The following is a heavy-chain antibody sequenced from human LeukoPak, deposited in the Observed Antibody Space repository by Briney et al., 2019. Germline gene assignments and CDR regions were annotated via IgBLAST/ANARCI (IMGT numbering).Heavy chain of an antibody. V-gene: IGHV4-39*06. Sequence: SGTLSLTCTVSGGSISSSNSYCAWIRQPPGKELEWIGSFYSTGITYYNPSLKSRVTISVDTSKNHFPLKLTSVTAADTAVYYCARDHFGSRNSRHGMDVWGQGTTVTVSS. CDR3: ARDHFGSRNSRHGMDV. D-gene: IGHD3-10*01. CDR1: GGSISSSNSY. J-gene: IGHJ6*02. CDR2: FYSTGIT.